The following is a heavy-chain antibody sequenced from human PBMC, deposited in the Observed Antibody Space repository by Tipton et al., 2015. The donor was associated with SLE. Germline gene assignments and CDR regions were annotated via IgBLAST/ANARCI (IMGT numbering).Heavy chain of an antibody. CDR2: IYHNGDT. V-gene: IGHV4-4*02. CDR1: GGSISSGHW. J-gene: IGHJ4*02. CDR3: ARDYYDTSGDRVDY. Sequence: GLVKPSGTLSLTCAVSGGSISSGHWWSWVRQPPGKGLEWIGEIYHNGDTNYNPSLKSRVTISVDKSKNNFSLKLSSVTAADTAVYFCARDYYDTSGDRVDYWGQGTLVTVSS. D-gene: IGHD3-22*01.